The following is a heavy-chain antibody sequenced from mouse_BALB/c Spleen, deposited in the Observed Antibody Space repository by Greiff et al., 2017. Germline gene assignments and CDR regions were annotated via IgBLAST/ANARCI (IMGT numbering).Heavy chain of an antibody. J-gene: IGHJ4*01. V-gene: IGHV3-8*02. CDR1: GDSITSGY. CDR2: ISYSGST. CDR3: ARGPYGNYVYYYAMDY. Sequence: EVKVVESGPSLVKPSQTLSLTCSVTGDSITSGYWNWIRKFPGNKLEYMGYISYSGSTYYNPSLKSRISITRDTSKNQYYLQLNSVTTEDTATYYCARGPYGNYVYYYAMDYWGQGTSVTVSS. D-gene: IGHD2-1*01.